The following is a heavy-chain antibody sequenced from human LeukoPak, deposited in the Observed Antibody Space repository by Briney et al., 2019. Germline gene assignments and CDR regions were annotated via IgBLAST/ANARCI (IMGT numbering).Heavy chain of an antibody. Sequence: GGSLRLSCAASGFTFSSYAMSWVRQAPGEGLEWVAVIWNDGNNKYYADSVKGRFTISRDNSKNTLYLQMNSLRAEDTAMYYCARGSPGGVLDYWGQGTLVTVSS. J-gene: IGHJ4*02. CDR3: ARGSPGGVLDY. CDR2: IWNDGNNK. D-gene: IGHD3-16*01. CDR1: GFTFSSYA. V-gene: IGHV3-33*08.